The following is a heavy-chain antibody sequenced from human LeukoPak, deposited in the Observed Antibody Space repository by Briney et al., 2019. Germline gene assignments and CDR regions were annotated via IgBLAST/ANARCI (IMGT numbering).Heavy chain of an antibody. V-gene: IGHV3-30-3*01. CDR2: MSYDGSNK. J-gene: IGHJ3*02. Sequence: GGSLRLSCAASAFTVTSYPMHWVRQAPGKGLEWVAVMSYDGSNKLYPDSVKGRFTISRDNSKNTLYLQMNSLRAEDTAVYYCAKDLVATVVTTPDAFDIWGQGTMVTVSS. CDR3: AKDLVATVVTTPDAFDI. D-gene: IGHD4-23*01. CDR1: AFTVTSYP.